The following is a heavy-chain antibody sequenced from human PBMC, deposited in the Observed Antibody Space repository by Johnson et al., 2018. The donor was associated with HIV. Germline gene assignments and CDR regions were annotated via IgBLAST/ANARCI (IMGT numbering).Heavy chain of an antibody. V-gene: IGHV3-30-3*01. Sequence: QVQLVESGGGVVQPGRSLRLSCAASGFTFSSYAMHWVRQAPGKGLEWVAVISYDGSNKYYADSVKGRFTISRDNAKNTLYLQMNSLRAEDTAVYYCVRPQAFDIWGQGTMVTVSS. CDR2: ISYDGSNK. CDR1: GFTFSSYA. J-gene: IGHJ3*02. CDR3: VRPQAFDI.